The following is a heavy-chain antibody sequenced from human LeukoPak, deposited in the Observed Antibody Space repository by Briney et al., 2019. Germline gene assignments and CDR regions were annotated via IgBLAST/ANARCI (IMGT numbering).Heavy chain of an antibody. V-gene: IGHV4-4*07. CDR3: ASDRFDDRSGYYYHYYYMDV. CDR2: IYTSGST. Sequence: KPSETLSLTCTVSGGSISSYYWSWIRQPAGKGLEWIGRIYTSGSTNYNPSLKGRVTMSVDTSKNQFSLKLSSVTAADTAVYYCASDRFDDRSGYYYHYYYMDVWGKGTTVTVSS. D-gene: IGHD3-22*01. J-gene: IGHJ6*03. CDR1: GGSISSYY.